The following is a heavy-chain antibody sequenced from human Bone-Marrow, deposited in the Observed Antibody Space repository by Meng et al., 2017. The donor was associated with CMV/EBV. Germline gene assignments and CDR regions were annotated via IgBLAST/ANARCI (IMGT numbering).Heavy chain of an antibody. D-gene: IGHD6-19*01. V-gene: IGHV1-69*05. Sequence: SVKVSCKASGGTFSNSGISWVRQAPGQGLEWMGGIIPVFGTADYAKKFQGRVTITTDESTSTAYMELSSLKSEDTAVYYCASPQWHLPMGLDYWGQGTLVTVYS. CDR3: ASPQWHLPMGLDY. CDR1: GGTFSNSG. CDR2: IIPVFGTA. J-gene: IGHJ4*02.